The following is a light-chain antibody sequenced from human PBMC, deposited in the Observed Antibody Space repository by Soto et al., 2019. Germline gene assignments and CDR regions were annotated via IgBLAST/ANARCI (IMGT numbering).Light chain of an antibody. V-gene: IGKV3-20*01. CDR1: QSVSSTY. CDR3: QQYGSSRT. CDR2: GAS. Sequence: EIVLTQSPGTLSLSPGERATLSCRASQSVSSTYLAWYQQRPGQAPRLLMYGASSRATGIPDRFSGSGSGTDFTLTISRLEPEDSAVYYCQQYGSSRTFGQGTKVEIK. J-gene: IGKJ1*01.